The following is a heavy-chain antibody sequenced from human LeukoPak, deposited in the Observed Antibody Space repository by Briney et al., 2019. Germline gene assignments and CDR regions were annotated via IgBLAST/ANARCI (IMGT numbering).Heavy chain of an antibody. J-gene: IGHJ4*02. CDR2: ISSGSGYT. V-gene: IGHV3-21*04. Sequence: TSGGSLRLSCAASGFTFSTYSMNWVRQAPGKGLEWVSSISSGSGYTYYADSVKGRFTISRDNSKNTLYLQMNSLRAEDTAVYYCAKDPARTVATRGYFDYWGQGTLVTVSS. CDR1: GFTFSTYS. D-gene: IGHD6-19*01. CDR3: AKDPARTVATRGYFDY.